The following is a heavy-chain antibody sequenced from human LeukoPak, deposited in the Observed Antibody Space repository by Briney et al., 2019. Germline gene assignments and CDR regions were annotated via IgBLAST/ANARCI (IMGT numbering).Heavy chain of an antibody. Sequence: SETLSLTCTVSGGSISSYYWSWIRQPPGKGLEWIGYIYYSGSTNYNPSLKSRVTISVGTSKNQFSLKLSSVTAADTAVYYCASIPGYSSSWYRDYWGQGTLVTVSS. CDR2: IYYSGST. V-gene: IGHV4-59*08. CDR1: GGSISSYY. CDR3: ASIPGYSSSWYRDY. D-gene: IGHD6-13*01. J-gene: IGHJ4*02.